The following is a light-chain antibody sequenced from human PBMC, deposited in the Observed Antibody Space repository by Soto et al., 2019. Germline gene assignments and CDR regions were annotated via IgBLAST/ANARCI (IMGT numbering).Light chain of an antibody. Sequence: DIQMTQAPSSVSASVGDRVTITCRTSPGISSWLAWYQQKPGRAPRLLIYAASSLQSGVPSRFSGSGSGTDFTLTISSLKPEDFATYYCQPAKSFPLTFGEGNKVPVK. CDR3: QPAKSFPLT. J-gene: IGKJ4*01. CDR2: AAS. CDR1: PGISSW. V-gene: IGKV1-12*01.